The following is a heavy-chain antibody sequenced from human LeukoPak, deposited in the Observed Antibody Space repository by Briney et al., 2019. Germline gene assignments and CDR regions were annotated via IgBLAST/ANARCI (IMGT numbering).Heavy chain of an antibody. J-gene: IGHJ4*02. CDR1: GFSFSRYS. D-gene: IGHD2-15*01. CDR2: ISGSGGST. CDR3: AKDRLGGYCSGGSCHYPTGDFDY. V-gene: IGHV3-23*01. Sequence: GGSLRLSCAASGFSFSRYSMNWVRQAPGKGLEWVSAISGSGGSTYYADSVKGRFTISRDNSKNTLYLQMNSLRAEDTAVYYCAKDRLGGYCSGGSCHYPTGDFDYWGQGTLVTVSS.